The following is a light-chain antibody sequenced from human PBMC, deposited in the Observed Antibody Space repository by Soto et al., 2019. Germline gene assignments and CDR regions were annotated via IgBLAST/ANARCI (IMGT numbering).Light chain of an antibody. CDR2: YDS. CDR3: QVWDRSSDHVL. CDR1: SIGTKS. V-gene: IGLV3-21*04. J-gene: IGLJ2*01. Sequence: SYELTQAPSLSVAPGKAASITCGGTSIGTKSVHWFQQRPGQAPVLVMSYDSDRPSGIPERFSGTNSENTATLTISRVEVGDEADYYCQVWDRSSDHVLFGGGTKLTVL.